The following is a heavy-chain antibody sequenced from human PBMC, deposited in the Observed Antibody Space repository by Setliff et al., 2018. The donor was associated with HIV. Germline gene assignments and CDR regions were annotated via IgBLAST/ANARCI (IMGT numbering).Heavy chain of an antibody. CDR2: MNPIMDHR. CDR3: ASGCLIGGSGPCRNFEF. J-gene: IGHJ4*02. V-gene: IGHV1-8*02. D-gene: IGHD3-9*01. Sequence: ASVQVSCKASRYTFSNYDVNWVRQATGQGLEWMAWMNPIMDHRGYAQKFQGRVTMTKDTSTSTVYMELSSLKSDDTAVYYCASGCLIGGSGPCRNFEFWGQVTLVTVSS. CDR1: RYTFSNYD.